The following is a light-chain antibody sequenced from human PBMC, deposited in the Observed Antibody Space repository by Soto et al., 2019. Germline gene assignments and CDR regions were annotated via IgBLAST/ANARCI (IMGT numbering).Light chain of an antibody. CDR2: GAS. CDR1: QSVSSSY. Sequence: EIVLTRSPGTLSXXXXXXXXXXXXXSQSVSSSYLAWYQQKPGQAPRLLIYGASSRATGIPDRFSGSGSGTDFTLTISRLEPEDFAVYYCQQYGSLSWTFGQGTKVDIK. J-gene: IGKJ1*01. V-gene: IGKV3-20*01. CDR3: QQYGSLSWT.